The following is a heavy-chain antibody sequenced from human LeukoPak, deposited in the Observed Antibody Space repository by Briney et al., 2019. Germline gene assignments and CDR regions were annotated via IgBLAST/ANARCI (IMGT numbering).Heavy chain of an antibody. J-gene: IGHJ5*02. CDR1: GYSFTSYY. CDR3: ARGGDIVVVVAADLMGPFDP. D-gene: IGHD2-15*01. V-gene: IGHV1-46*01. Sequence: GASVKVSCKASGYSFTSYYMHWVRQAPGQGLEWMGIINPSGGSTSYAQKFQGRVTMTRDMSTSTVYMELSSLRSEDTAVYYCARGGDIVVVVAADLMGPFDPWGQGTLVTVSS. CDR2: INPSGGST.